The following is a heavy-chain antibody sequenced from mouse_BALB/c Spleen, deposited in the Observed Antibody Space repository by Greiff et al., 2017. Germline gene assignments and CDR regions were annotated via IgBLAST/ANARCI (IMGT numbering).Heavy chain of an antibody. Sequence: EVQLQESGPGLVKPSQSLSLTCTVTGYSITSDYAWNWIRQFPGNKLEWMSYISYSGSTSYNPSLKSRISITRDTSKNQFFLQLNSVTTEDTATYYCAREDYAHDGDYAMDYWGQGTSVTVSS. D-gene: IGHD1-1*02. CDR2: ISYSGST. V-gene: IGHV3-2*02. CDR3: AREDYAHDGDYAMDY. J-gene: IGHJ4*01. CDR1: GYSITSDYA.